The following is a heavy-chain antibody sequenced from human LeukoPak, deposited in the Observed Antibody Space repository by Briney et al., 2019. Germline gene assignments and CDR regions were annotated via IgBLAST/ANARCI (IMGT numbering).Heavy chain of an antibody. CDR2: IRRRSYGGTP. CDR3: SRDSHGDDVFDY. V-gene: IGHV3-49*04. Sequence: PGGSLRLSCKVSGFTFSDFDMTWGRQAPGKGLEWVGFIRRRSYGGTPGYDASVKGRFTISIDDSRHISFLQMNSLKTEDLGIYYCSRDSHGDDVFDYGGQGAVVTVSS. J-gene: IGHJ4*02. D-gene: IGHD3-3*01. CDR1: GFTFSDFD.